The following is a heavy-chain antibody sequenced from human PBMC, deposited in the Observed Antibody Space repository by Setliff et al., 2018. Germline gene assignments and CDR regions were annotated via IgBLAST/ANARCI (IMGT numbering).Heavy chain of an antibody. J-gene: IGHJ3*02. D-gene: IGHD2-21*02. CDR2: ISGSGGST. Sequence: GGSLRLSCAASGFTFSSYAMSWVRQASGKGLEWVSAISGSGGSTYYADSVKGRFTISRDNSKNTLYLQMNSLRVEDTAVYYCARAFGGNSDAFDIWGQGTMVTVSS. CDR1: GFTFSSYA. CDR3: ARAFGGNSDAFDI. V-gene: IGHV3-23*01.